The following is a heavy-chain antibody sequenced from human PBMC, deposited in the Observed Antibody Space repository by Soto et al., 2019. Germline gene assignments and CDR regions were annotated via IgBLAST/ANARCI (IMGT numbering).Heavy chain of an antibody. CDR2: FSISGSTI. CDR1: GFTFSDYY. J-gene: IGHJ4*02. Sequence: GGSLRLSCAASGFTFSDYYMSWIRQAPGKGLEWVSYFSISGSTIYYADSVKGRFTISRDNAKNSLYLQMNSLRAEDTAVYYCAKRSSSSTFDYWGQGTLVTVS. V-gene: IGHV3-11*01. CDR3: AKRSSSSTFDY. D-gene: IGHD6-6*01.